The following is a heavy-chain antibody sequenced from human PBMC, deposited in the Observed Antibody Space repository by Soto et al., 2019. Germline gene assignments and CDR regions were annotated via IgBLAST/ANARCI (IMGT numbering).Heavy chain of an antibody. CDR1: GFTFSSYS. Sequence: GGSLRLSCAASGFTFSSYSMNWVRQAPGKGLEWVSYISSSSSTIYYADSVKGRFTISRDNAKNSLYLQMNSLRDEDTAVYYCASEYDYGDLNYYYYGMDVWGQGTKVTVSS. V-gene: IGHV3-48*02. D-gene: IGHD4-17*01. CDR3: ASEYDYGDLNYYYYGMDV. J-gene: IGHJ6*02. CDR2: ISSSSSTI.